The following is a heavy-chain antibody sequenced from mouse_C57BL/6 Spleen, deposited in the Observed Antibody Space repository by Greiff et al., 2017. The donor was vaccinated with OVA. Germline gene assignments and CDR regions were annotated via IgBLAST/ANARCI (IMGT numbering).Heavy chain of an antibody. CDR2: IDPSDSYT. CDR1: GYTFTSYW. D-gene: IGHD1-1*01. J-gene: IGHJ2*01. CDR3: ARLNACYYGSGFDD. Sequence: QVQLQQPGAELVMPGASVKLSCTASGYTFTSYWMHWVKQRPGQGLEWIGEIDPSDSYTNYNQKFKGKSTLTVDKSSSTADMQLSSLTSEDAAVYYCARLNACYYGSGFDDWGQGTTLTVSS. V-gene: IGHV1-69*01.